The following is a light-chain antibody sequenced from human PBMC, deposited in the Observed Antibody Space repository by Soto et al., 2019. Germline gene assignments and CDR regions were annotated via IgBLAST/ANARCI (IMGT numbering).Light chain of an antibody. Sequence: ELVMTQSPASLSVSTGERATLSCRSSQSVGSNLAWYPQKPGQPPRLLISGASARATGIPARFSGSGSGTDFTLTLSSLQSEDFAVYYCQQYNAWPLTFGGGTTVEIK. V-gene: IGKV3-15*01. CDR1: QSVGSN. CDR3: QQYNAWPLT. J-gene: IGKJ4*01. CDR2: GAS.